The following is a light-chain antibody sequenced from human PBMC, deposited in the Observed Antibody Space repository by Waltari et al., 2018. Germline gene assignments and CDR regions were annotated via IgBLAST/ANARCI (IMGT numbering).Light chain of an antibody. Sequence: DVVLTQTPLSSPVTLGQPASISCRSSQSLVHSDGMTYLSWLQQRPGQPPRLLIYQISGRFSGVPDRFSGSGAVTDFTLTISRVEADDVGVYYCVQTEQHPWTFGLGTKVEIK. CDR2: QIS. CDR1: QSLVHSDGMTY. CDR3: VQTEQHPWT. J-gene: IGKJ1*01. V-gene: IGKV2-24*01.